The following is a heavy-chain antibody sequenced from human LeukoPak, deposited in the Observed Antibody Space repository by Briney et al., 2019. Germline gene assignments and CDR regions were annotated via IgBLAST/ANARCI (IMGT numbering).Heavy chain of an antibody. Sequence: PSETLSLTRPVSWGSLSRYFRGWVPQPPGEGLEWVGRINTSGSSNYNPSLRSRVTMSVDTSKNQFSLNLSSVTAADTAVYYCAREGGGPRWLDPWGQGTLVTFSS. CDR3: AREGGGPRWLDP. V-gene: IGHV4-4*07. D-gene: IGHD6-25*01. CDR2: INTSGSS. CDR1: WGSLSRYF. J-gene: IGHJ5*02.